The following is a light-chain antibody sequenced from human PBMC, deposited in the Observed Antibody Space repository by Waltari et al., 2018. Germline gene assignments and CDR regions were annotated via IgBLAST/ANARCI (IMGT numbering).Light chain of an antibody. V-gene: IGKV3-11*01. CDR1: QSVSSD. CDR3: QQRSNWPPYT. J-gene: IGKJ2*01. CDR2: DAS. Sequence: EIVLTQSPATLSLSPGERATLSCRASQSVSSDLAWYQQKPGQAPRLLIYDASNRATGIPARFSGSESGTDFTLTISSLEPEDFAVYYCQQRSNWPPYTFGQGTKLEIK.